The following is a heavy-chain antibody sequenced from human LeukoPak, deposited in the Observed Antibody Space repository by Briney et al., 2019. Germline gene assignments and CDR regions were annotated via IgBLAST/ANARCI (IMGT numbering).Heavy chain of an antibody. J-gene: IGHJ6*03. CDR2: INPNSGGT. CDR1: GYTFTGYY. D-gene: IGHD2-2*01. V-gene: IGHV1-2*06. Sequence: ASVKVSCKASGYTFTGYYMHWVRQAPGQGLEWMGRINPNSGGTNYAQKFQGRVTMTRDTSISTAYMELSSLRSEDTAVYYCARGNVVVVPAAIGLDYYYYMDVWGKGTTVTVSS. CDR3: ARGNVVVVPAAIGLDYYYYMDV.